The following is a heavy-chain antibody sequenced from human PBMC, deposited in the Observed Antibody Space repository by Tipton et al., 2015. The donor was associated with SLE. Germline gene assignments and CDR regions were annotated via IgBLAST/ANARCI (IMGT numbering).Heavy chain of an antibody. J-gene: IGHJ4*02. CDR2: INQDGSDK. D-gene: IGHD4-17*01. CDR1: GFTFSNYW. CDR3: ARDVGGALDY. V-gene: IGHV3-7*01. Sequence: SLRLSCAASGFTFSNYWMAWVRQAPGRGPEWVANINQDGSDKNSVDSVKGRFTISRDNAKNSLYLQMKSLRVEDAAFYYCARDVGGALDYWGQGTLVTVSS.